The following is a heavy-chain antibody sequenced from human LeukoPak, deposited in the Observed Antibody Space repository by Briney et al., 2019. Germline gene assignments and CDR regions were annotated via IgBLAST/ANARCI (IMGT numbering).Heavy chain of an antibody. CDR1: GGTFSSYA. J-gene: IGHJ6*03. D-gene: IGHD6-6*01. Sequence: GASVKVSCKASGGTFSSYAISWVRQAPGQGLEWMGGIIPIFGTANYAQKFQGRVTITTDESTSTAYMELSSLRSEDTAVYYCATVPYYYYYMDVWAKGPRSPSP. CDR2: IIPIFGTA. V-gene: IGHV1-69*05. CDR3: ATVPYYYYYMDV.